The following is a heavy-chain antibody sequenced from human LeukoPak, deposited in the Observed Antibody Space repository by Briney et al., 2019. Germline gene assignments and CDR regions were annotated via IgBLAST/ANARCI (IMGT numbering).Heavy chain of an antibody. V-gene: IGHV4-59*01. D-gene: IGHD6-13*01. CDR2: IYYSGST. Sequence: SETLSLTCTVSGGSISSYYWSWLRQPPGKGLEWIGYIYYSGSTNYNPSLKSRVTISVDTSKNQFSLKLSSVTAADTAVYYCARYQLAIAAASYGMDVWGQGTTVTVSS. CDR1: GGSISSYY. CDR3: ARYQLAIAAASYGMDV. J-gene: IGHJ6*02.